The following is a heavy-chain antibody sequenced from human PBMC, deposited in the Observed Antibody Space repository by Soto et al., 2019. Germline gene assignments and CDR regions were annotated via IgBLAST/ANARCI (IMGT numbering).Heavy chain of an antibody. D-gene: IGHD2-2*01. V-gene: IGHV1-58*01. Sequence: SVKGSWKGVGFSFTSAAVQWVRQARGQRLEWIGWIVVGSGNTNYAQKFQERVTITRDMSTSTAYMELSSLRSEDTAMYYCAAVGSSNYYYYYGMDVWGQGTTVTVSS. CDR1: GFSFTSAA. CDR2: IVVGSGNT. J-gene: IGHJ6*02. CDR3: AAVGSSNYYYYYGMDV.